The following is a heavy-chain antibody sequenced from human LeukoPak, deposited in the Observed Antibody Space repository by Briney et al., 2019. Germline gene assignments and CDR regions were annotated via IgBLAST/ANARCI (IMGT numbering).Heavy chain of an antibody. CDR3: ARSGYSYGPADY. CDR2: ISSSSSYI. Sequence: GGSLRLSCAASGFTFISYSLNRVRQAPGKGLEWVSSISSSSSYIYYADSVKGRFTISRDNAKNSLYLQMNSLRAEDTAVYYCARSGYSYGPADYWGQGTLVTVSS. CDR1: GFTFISYS. D-gene: IGHD5-18*01. J-gene: IGHJ4*02. V-gene: IGHV3-21*01.